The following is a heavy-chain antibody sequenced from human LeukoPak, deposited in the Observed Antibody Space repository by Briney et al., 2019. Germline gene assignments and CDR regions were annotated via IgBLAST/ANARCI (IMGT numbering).Heavy chain of an antibody. V-gene: IGHV5-51*01. J-gene: IGHJ6*03. CDR2: IYPGDSDT. D-gene: IGHD3-10*01. CDR1: GYSFTSYW. CDR3: ARLRLMYYYGSGARYYYYYHYMDV. Sequence: GESLKISCKGSGYSFTSYWIGWVRQMPGKGLEWMGIIYPGDSDTRYSPSFQGQVTISADKSISTAYLQWSSLKASDTAMYYCARLRLMYYYGSGARYYYYYHYMDVWGKGTTVTISS.